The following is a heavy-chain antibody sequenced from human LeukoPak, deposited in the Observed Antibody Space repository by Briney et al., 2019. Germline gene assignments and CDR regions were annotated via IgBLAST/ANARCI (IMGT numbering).Heavy chain of an antibody. Sequence: GGSLRLSCAASGFTFSGSAMHWVRQASGKGLEWVGRIRSEPNSYATAYAASVKGRFTISRDDSKNTAYLQMNSLKTEDTAVYYCTRHADYGDGDFDYWGQGTLVTVSS. CDR1: GFTFSGSA. CDR3: TRHADYGDGDFDY. CDR2: IRSEPNSYAT. D-gene: IGHD4-17*01. V-gene: IGHV3-73*01. J-gene: IGHJ4*02.